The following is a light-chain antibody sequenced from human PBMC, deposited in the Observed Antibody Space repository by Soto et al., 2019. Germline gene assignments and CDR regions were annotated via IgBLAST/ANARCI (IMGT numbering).Light chain of an antibody. V-gene: IGKV1-5*01. Sequence: DIQMTQSPSTLSGSVGYRVTITCRASQTISSWLAWYQQKPGKAPNLLIYAASSLQSGVPSRFSGSGSGTDFTLTISSLQPQDFATYYCQQLHSYPLTFGGGTKVDI. CDR3: QQLHSYPLT. J-gene: IGKJ4*01. CDR1: QTISSW. CDR2: AAS.